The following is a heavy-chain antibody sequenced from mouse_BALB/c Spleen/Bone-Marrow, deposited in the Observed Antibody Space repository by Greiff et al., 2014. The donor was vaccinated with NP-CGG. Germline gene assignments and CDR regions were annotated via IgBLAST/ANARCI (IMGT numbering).Heavy chain of an antibody. J-gene: IGHJ2*01. CDR1: GFSFSSYA. Sequence: LQQSGGGLVKPGGSLKLCCAASGFSFSSYAVSWVRQTPEKRLEWVASISGGGNSYHSDNMKGRFTISRDNARNILYLQMSSLRSEDTAMYYCARARGVTTATPYYFDYWGQGAALTVSS. V-gene: IGHV5-6-5*01. CDR3: ARARGVTTATPYYFDY. D-gene: IGHD1-2*01. CDR2: ISGGGNS.